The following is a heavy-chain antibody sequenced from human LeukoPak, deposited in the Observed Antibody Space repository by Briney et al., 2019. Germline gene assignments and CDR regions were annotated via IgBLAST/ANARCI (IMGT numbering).Heavy chain of an antibody. D-gene: IGHD3-22*01. V-gene: IGHV3-74*01. CDR3: ARAPMIVVASYFDY. Sequence: GGSLRLSCAASGFTFSSYWMHWVRQAPGKGLVWVSRINSDGSSTSYADSVKGRFTISRDNAKNTLYLQMNSLGAEDTAVYYCARAPMIVVASYFDYWGQGTLVTVSS. CDR1: GFTFSSYW. CDR2: INSDGSST. J-gene: IGHJ4*02.